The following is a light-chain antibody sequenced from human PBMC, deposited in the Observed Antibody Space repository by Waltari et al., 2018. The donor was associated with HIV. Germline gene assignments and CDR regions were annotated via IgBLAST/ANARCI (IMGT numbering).Light chain of an antibody. J-gene: IGKJ4*01. Sequence: IVMFQSPDSLAVSLGERTTIPCKSSQSLFHSSTNKTHLVWYQQKAGQSPKMLIYWASTRDSGVPDRFSGSGSGTHFTLTISSLQAEDVGVYYCQKYYSTPLTFGGGTNVEIK. CDR1: QSLFHSSTNKTH. CDR3: QKYYSTPLT. V-gene: IGKV4-1*01. CDR2: WAS.